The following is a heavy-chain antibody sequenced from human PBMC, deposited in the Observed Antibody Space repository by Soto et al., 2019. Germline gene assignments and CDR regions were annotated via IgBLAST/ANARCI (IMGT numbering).Heavy chain of an antibody. Sequence: GGSLELCCAACGLTLSSYGMHWVRKDTGKGLEWVAVIWYDGSNKYYADSVKGRFTISRDNSKNTLYLQMNSLRAEDTAVYYCARDYSSSWVRYYFDYWGQGTLVTVSS. CDR3: ARDYSSSWVRYYFDY. CDR2: IWYDGSNK. D-gene: IGHD6-13*01. V-gene: IGHV3-33*01. J-gene: IGHJ4*02. CDR1: GLTLSSYG.